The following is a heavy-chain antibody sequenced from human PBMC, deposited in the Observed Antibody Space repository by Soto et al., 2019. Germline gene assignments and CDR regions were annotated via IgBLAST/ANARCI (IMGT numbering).Heavy chain of an antibody. V-gene: IGHV4-59*08. CDR1: GGSISSYY. D-gene: IGHD3-10*01. CDR2: IYYSGST. J-gene: IGHJ5*02. Sequence: SETLSLTCTVSGGSISSYYWSWIRQPPGKGLEWIGYIYYSGSTNYNPSLKSRVTISVDTSKNQFSLKLSSVTAADTAVYYCARHEIGEFRRAFIGPWGQGTLVTVSS. CDR3: ARHEIGEFRRAFIGP.